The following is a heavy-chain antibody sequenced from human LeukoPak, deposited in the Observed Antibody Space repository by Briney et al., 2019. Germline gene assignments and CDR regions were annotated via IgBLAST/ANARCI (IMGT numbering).Heavy chain of an antibody. D-gene: IGHD2-15*01. CDR2: INPNSGGT. CDR3: AREAGYCSGGSCQGYFVY. Sequence: ASVKVSCKAPGYTFTGYYMHWVRQAPGQGLEWMGWINPNSGGTNYAQKFQGRVTMTRDTSISTASMELSRLRSGDTAVYYCAREAGYCSGGSCQGYFVYWGQGTLVTVSS. V-gene: IGHV1-2*02. J-gene: IGHJ4*02. CDR1: GYTFTGYY.